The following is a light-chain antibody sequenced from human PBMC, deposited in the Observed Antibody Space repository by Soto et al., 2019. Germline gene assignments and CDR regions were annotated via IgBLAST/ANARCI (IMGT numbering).Light chain of an antibody. CDR2: KVS. CDR1: RSLLYRGDGNTY. CDR3: MQGTHWHPRT. Sequence: DVVMTQSPLSLAVTLGQSASISCRSSRSLLYRGDGNTYLTWFQQRPGQSPRRLIYKVSKRDSGVPDRVSGSGAESEFTLKISRVEAEDVGVYYCMQGTHWHPRTFGQGTKVEIK. J-gene: IGKJ1*01. V-gene: IGKV2-30*01.